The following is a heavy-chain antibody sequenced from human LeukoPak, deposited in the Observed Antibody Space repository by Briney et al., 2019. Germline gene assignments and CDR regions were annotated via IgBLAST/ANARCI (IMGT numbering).Heavy chain of an antibody. J-gene: IGHJ6*02. CDR1: GFTYRRYS. CDR2: ISSGSDYI. D-gene: IGHD3-10*01. Sequence: GGSLRLSCVASGFTYRRYSMNWVRQAPGKGLEWVSTISSGSDYIYHADSVRGRFTISRDNARNSLYLQMNSLRAEDTAVYYCANTMVRGSYNMDVWGQGTTVTVSS. V-gene: IGHV3-21*04. CDR3: ANTMVRGSYNMDV.